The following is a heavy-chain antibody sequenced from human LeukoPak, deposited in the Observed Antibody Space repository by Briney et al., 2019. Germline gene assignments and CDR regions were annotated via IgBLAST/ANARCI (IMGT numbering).Heavy chain of an antibody. CDR3: AKGPRGYSSGWYFDY. CDR1: GFTFSSYG. V-gene: IGHV3-30*02. Sequence: QPGGSLRLSCAASGFTFSSYGMHWVRQAPGKGLEWVAFIRYDGSNKYYADSVKGRFTVSRDNSKNTLYLQMNSLRAEDTAVYYCAKGPRGYSSGWYFDYWGQGTLVTVSS. D-gene: IGHD6-19*01. CDR2: IRYDGSNK. J-gene: IGHJ4*02.